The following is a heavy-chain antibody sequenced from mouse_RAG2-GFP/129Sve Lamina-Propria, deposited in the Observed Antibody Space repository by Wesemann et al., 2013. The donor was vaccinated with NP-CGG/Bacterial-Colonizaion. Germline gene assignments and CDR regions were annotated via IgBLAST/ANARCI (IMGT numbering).Heavy chain of an antibody. V-gene: IGHV1-77*01. CDR2: IGPGSGST. CDR3: ARKGINDYDVHWYFDV. Sequence: QVQLQQSGPELVKPGASVKISCKASGYTFTSYWMHWVKQRPGQGLEWIGKIGPGSGSTYYNEKFKGKATLTADKSSSTAYMQLSSLTSEDSAVYFCARKGINDYDVHWYFDVWGTGTTVTVSS. D-gene: IGHD2-4*01. CDR1: GYTFTSYW. J-gene: IGHJ1*03.